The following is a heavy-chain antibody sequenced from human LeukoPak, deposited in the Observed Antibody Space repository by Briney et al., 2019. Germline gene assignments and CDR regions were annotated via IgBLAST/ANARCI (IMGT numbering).Heavy chain of an antibody. V-gene: IGHV3-11*01. D-gene: IGHD2-2*01. CDR3: ATGPGYCSSTSCSVFYY. CDR2: ISSSSSTM. J-gene: IGHJ4*02. Sequence: GGSLRLSCAASGFAFSDYYMSWTRQAPGKGLEWVSYISSSSSTMYYADSVKGRFTISRDNAKNSLYLQINSLRAEDTAVYYCATGPGYCSSTSCSVFYYWGQGTLVAVSS. CDR1: GFAFSDYY.